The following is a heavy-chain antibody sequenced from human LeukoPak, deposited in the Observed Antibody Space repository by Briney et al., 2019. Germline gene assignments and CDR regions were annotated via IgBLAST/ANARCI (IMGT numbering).Heavy chain of an antibody. CDR3: V. Sequence: GSLRLSCAASGFTFSSYSMNWVRQAPGKGLEWIGSVYYSGSTYYNPSLKSRVTISVDTSKNQFSLNRISVTAADTAYYMDVWGKRTTVTGSS. CDR2: VYYSGST. J-gene: IGHJ6*03. V-gene: IGHV4-39*07. CDR1: GFTFSSYS.